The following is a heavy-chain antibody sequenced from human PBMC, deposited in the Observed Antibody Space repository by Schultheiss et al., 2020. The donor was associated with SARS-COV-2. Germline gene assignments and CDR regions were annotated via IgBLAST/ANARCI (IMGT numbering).Heavy chain of an antibody. CDR2: INHSGST. J-gene: IGHJ5*02. CDR1: GGSFSGYY. D-gene: IGHD3-3*01. V-gene: IGHV4-34*01. Sequence: SETLSLTCAVYGGSFSGYYWSWIRQPPGKGLEWIGEINHSGSTNYNPSLKSRVTISVDTSKNQFSLKLSSVTAADTAVYYCARALRERYYDFWSGYFELEGDGIRYNWFDPWGQGTLVTVSS. CDR3: ARALRERYYDFWSGYFELEGDGIRYNWFDP.